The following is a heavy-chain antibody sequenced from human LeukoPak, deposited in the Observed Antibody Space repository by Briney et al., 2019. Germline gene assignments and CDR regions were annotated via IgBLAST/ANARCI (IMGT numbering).Heavy chain of an antibody. J-gene: IGHJ4*02. V-gene: IGHV4-59*01. CDR2: ISYSGST. CDR3: ARDRSSGWLLDY. D-gene: IGHD6-19*01. CDR1: GGSISVDY. Sequence: PSETLSLTCTVSGGSISVDYWSWIRQPPGKGLEWIGYISYSGSTNYNPSLKSRVTISIDTSKNQFSLKLSSVTAADTAVYYCARDRSSGWLLDYWGQGTLVTVSS.